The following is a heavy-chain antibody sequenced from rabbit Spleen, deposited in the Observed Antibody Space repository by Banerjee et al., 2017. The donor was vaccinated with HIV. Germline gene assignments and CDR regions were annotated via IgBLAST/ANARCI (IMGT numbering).Heavy chain of an antibody. Sequence: QSLEESGGDLVKPGASLTLTCTASGFSFSSRYYMSWVRQAPGKGLEWIACISTSSGSTWYASWAKGRFTISKTSSTTVTLQMTSLTAADTATYFCARDSVSSKGRYFGLWGPGTLVTVS. V-gene: IGHV1S40*01. CDR3: ARDSVSSKGRYFGL. CDR2: ISTSSGST. D-gene: IGHD8-1*01. CDR1: GFSFSSRYY. J-gene: IGHJ4*01.